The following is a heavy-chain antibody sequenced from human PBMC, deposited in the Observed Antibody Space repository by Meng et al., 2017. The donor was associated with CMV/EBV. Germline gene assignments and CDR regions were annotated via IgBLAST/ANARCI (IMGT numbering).Heavy chain of an antibody. J-gene: IGHJ3*02. CDR3: ARDSSEQAGNTMIIVAYAALDI. CDR1: GYTLTRYY. Sequence: ASVKVSCKASGYTLTRYYIHWVRRAPGQGLEWMGIINPTGDIATFAQRFQGRVTLTRDTSTSTVYMELRSLRFDDTAVYYCARDSSEQAGNTMIIVAYAALDIWGQGTMVTV. V-gene: IGHV1-46*01. CDR2: INPTGDIA. D-gene: IGHD3-22*01.